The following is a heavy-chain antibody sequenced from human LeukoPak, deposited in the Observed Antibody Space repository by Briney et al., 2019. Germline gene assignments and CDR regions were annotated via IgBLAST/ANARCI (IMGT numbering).Heavy chain of an antibody. CDR2: INPNSGGT. V-gene: IGHV1-2*02. Sequence: GASVKVSCKASGYTFTGYYMHWVRQAPGQGLEWMGWINPNSGGTNYAQKFQGRVTMTRDTSISTAYMELSRLRSDVTAVYYCARQNQRPDYYDSSGYRVAFDIWGQGTMVTVSS. J-gene: IGHJ3*02. D-gene: IGHD3-22*01. CDR3: ARQNQRPDYYDSSGYRVAFDI. CDR1: GYTFTGYY.